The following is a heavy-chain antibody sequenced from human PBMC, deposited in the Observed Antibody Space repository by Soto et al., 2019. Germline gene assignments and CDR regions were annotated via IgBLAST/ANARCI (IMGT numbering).Heavy chain of an antibody. CDR2: IIPIFGTA. D-gene: IGHD3-3*01. CDR1: GGTFSSYA. Sequence: SVKVSCKSSGGTFSSYAISWVRQAPGQGLEWMGGIIPIFGTANYAQKFQGRVTITADESTSTAYMELSSLRSEDTAVYYCVRSIRFLQDKWFDPWGQGTLVTVSA. V-gene: IGHV1-69*13. J-gene: IGHJ5*02. CDR3: VRSIRFLQDKWFDP.